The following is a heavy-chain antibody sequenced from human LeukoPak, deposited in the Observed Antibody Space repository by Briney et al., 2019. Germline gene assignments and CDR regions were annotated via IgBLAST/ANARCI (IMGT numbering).Heavy chain of an antibody. CDR1: GYTFTKYY. J-gene: IGHJ4*02. D-gene: IGHD3-22*01. CDR2: INPRGGST. V-gene: IGHV1-46*01. Sequence: ASVKVSCKASGYTFTKYYIHWVRQAPGQGLEWMGIINPRGGSTIYSQKFQGRVAMTRDMSTSTVYMELSSLRSEDTALYYCARDPKDDTSGYYYFDYWGQGTLVTASS. CDR3: ARDPKDDTSGYYYFDY.